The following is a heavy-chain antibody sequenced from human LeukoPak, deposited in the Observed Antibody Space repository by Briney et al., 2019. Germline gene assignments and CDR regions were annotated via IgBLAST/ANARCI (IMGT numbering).Heavy chain of an antibody. CDR2: INQDGSEI. CDR1: GFAFSIYW. J-gene: IGHJ4*02. CDR3: ARDKAAAGTSDY. V-gene: IGHV3-7*03. Sequence: GGSLRLSCAASGFAFSIYWMSWVRQAPGKGLEWVANINQDGSEIYHVDSVKGRFTISRDNAKNSLYLQMNSLRAEDTALYYCARDKAAAGTSDYWGQGTLVTVSS. D-gene: IGHD6-13*01.